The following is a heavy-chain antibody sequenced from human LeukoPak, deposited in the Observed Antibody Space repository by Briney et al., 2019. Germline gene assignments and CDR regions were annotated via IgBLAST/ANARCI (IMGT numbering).Heavy chain of an antibody. CDR3: AGVGQKQLVPFDY. CDR2: IYHSGST. D-gene: IGHD6-6*01. J-gene: IGHJ4*02. Sequence: SETLSLTCSVSGYSISSGNYWGWIRQPPGKGLEWIGSIYHSGSTYYNPSLKSRVTISVDTSKNQFSLKLSSVTAADTAVYYCAGVGQKQLVPFDYWGQGTLVTVSS. CDR1: GYSISSGNY. V-gene: IGHV4-38-2*02.